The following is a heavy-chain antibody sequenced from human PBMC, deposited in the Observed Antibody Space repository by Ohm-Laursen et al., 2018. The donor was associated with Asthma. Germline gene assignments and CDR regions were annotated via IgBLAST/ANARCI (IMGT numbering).Heavy chain of an antibody. Sequence: LSLTCAASGYTFSRYSIHWVRQFPGKGLEWVASISTASTFIYYADSVRGRFTTSRDNAKNSVYLQMNSLRAEDTALYYCARIGPEWELPGREYSLHHWGEGTQVTVSS. CDR3: ARIGPEWELPGREYSLHH. D-gene: IGHD1-26*01. CDR1: GYTFSRYS. J-gene: IGHJ1*01. CDR2: ISTASTFI. V-gene: IGHV3-21*01.